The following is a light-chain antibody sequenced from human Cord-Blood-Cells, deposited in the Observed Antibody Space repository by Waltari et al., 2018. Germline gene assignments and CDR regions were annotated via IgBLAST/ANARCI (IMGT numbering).Light chain of an antibody. J-gene: IGLJ1*01. CDR1: NIGSTR. CDR2: DDS. Sequence: SYVLTQPPSVSVAPGKTARITCGGNNIGSTRVHWYQQKPGKAPVLVVYDDSDRPSGIPERFSGSNSGNTATLTISRVEAGDEADYYCQVWDSSSDHVFGTGTKVTVL. CDR3: QVWDSSSDHV. V-gene: IGLV3-21*03.